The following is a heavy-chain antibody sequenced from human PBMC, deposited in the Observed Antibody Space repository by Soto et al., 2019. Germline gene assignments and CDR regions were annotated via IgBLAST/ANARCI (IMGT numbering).Heavy chain of an antibody. Sequence: SETLSLTCTFSGGSISNYYWTWIRQPPGKGLEWIGYVYYTGTTNYNPSLKSRVTISVDTSKNQFSLKLSSVTAADTAVYYCARDTYLYYGSGSYLYYFDSWGQGTLVTVSS. CDR1: GGSISNYY. CDR3: ARDTYLYYGSGSYLYYFDS. D-gene: IGHD3-10*01. CDR2: VYYTGTT. V-gene: IGHV4-59*01. J-gene: IGHJ4*02.